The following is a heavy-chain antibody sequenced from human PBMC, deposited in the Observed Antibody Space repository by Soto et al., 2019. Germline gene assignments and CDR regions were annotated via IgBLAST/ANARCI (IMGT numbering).Heavy chain of an antibody. D-gene: IGHD6-13*01. Sequence: GESLKISCQGSGYSFTSYWIHWVRQMPGKGLEWMGSIDPSDSYTNYSPSFQGHVTISADKSISTAYLQWSSLKASDTAMYYCARTAAAGKYYYGTDVWGQGTTVTVSS. CDR1: GYSFTSYW. J-gene: IGHJ6*02. V-gene: IGHV5-10-1*01. CDR2: IDPSDSYT. CDR3: ARTAAAGKYYYGTDV.